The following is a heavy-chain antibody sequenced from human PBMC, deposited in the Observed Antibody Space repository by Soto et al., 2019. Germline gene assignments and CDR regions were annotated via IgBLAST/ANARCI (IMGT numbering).Heavy chain of an antibody. V-gene: IGHV3-23*01. D-gene: IGHD3-3*01. Sequence: VSLRLSCAASGFTFSSYAMSWVRQAPGKGLEWVSSISGSGGSTYYADSVKGRFTISRDNSKNTLYLQMNSLRAEDTAVYYCAKVKYDFWSGYSFLDYYYYYGMDVWGQGTTVTVSS. CDR1: GFTFSSYA. J-gene: IGHJ6*02. CDR2: ISGSGGST. CDR3: AKVKYDFWSGYSFLDYYYYYGMDV.